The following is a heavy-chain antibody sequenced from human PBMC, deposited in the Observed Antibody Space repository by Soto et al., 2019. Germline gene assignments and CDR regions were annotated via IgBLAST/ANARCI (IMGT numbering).Heavy chain of an antibody. J-gene: IGHJ5*02. Sequence: EVQLVESGGGLVQTGGSLRLSCAASGFPFSSYWMHWVLQAPGEGLVWVVRINGDVTSTNYADSVKGRFTISRDNGQNTAYLQMNSLRAEDTAVYSCARALYHKYGHDHWGQGTLVTVTS. D-gene: IGHD2-2*01. CDR3: ARALYHKYGHDH. V-gene: IGHV3-74*01. CDR2: INGDVTST. CDR1: GFPFSSYW.